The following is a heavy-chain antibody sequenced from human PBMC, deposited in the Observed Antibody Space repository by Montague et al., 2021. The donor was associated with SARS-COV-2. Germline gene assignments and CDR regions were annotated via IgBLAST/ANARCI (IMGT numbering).Heavy chain of an antibody. CDR3: ARQRRYQLPITIFGVVMADAFDI. CDR2: IYYSGST. V-gene: IGHV4-38-2*02. D-gene: IGHD3-3*01. Sequence: SETLSLTCTVSGYSISSGYYWGWIRQPPGKGLEWIGYIYYSGSTXXNPSLKSRVTISVDTSKNQFSLKLSSVTAADTAVYYCARQRRYQLPITIFGVVMADAFDIWGQGTMVTVSS. J-gene: IGHJ3*02. CDR1: GYSISSGYY.